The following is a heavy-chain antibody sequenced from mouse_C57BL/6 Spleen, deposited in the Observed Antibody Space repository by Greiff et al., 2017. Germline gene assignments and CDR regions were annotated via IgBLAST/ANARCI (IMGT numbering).Heavy chain of an antibody. D-gene: IGHD1-1*01. V-gene: IGHV2-5*01. CDR3: AKGDYGRGDYAMDY. Sequence: VQLVESGPGLVQPSQSLSITCTVSGFSLTSYGVHWVRQSPGKGLEWLGVIWRGGSTDYNAAFMSRLSITKDNSKSQVFFKMNSLQADDTAIYYCAKGDYGRGDYAMDYWGQGTSVTVSS. J-gene: IGHJ4*01. CDR2: IWRGGST. CDR1: GFSLTSYG.